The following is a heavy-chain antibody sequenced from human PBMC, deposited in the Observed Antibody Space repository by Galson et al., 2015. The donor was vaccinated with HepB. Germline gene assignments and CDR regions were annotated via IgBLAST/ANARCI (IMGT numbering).Heavy chain of an antibody. CDR1: GYTFTGYY. J-gene: IGHJ6*02. D-gene: IGHD5-18*01. Sequence: SVKVSCKASGYTFTGYYMHWVRQAPGQRLEWMGWINPNSGGTNYAQKFQGRVTMTRDTSISTAYMELSRLRSDDTAVYYCAVMDTAMVNYYYGMDVWGQGTTVTVSS. CDR3: AVMDTAMVNYYYGMDV. CDR2: INPNSGGT. V-gene: IGHV1-2*02.